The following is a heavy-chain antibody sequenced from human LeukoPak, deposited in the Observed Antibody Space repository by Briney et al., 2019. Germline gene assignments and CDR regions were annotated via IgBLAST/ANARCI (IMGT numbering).Heavy chain of an antibody. CDR1: EFTFSSHW. D-gene: IGHD3-9*01. V-gene: IGHV3-74*01. CDR3: TRDLMDYDVSTGLHHYYMDV. CDR2: IKSDGTIT. J-gene: IGHJ6*02. Sequence: PGGSLRLSCAASEFTFSSHWMHWVRQAPGKGLVWVSRIKSDGTITNYADSVKGRFTISRDNAKNTLYLQMNTLRVEDTAVYYCTRDLMDYDVSTGLHHYYMDVWGQGTTVTVSS.